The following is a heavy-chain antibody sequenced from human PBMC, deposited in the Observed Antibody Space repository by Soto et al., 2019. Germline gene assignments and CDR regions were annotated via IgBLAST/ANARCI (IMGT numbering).Heavy chain of an antibody. CDR2: IGTAGDT. CDR3: ARAHDSSGYGDSDFDY. D-gene: IGHD3-22*01. CDR1: GFTFSSYD. J-gene: IGHJ4*02. Sequence: EVQLVESGGGLVQPGGSLRLSCAASGFTFSSYDMHWVRQATGKGLEWVSAIGTAGDTYYPGSVKGRFTISRENAKNSLYLQMNSLRAEDTAVYYCARAHDSSGYGDSDFDYWGQGPLVTVSS. V-gene: IGHV3-13*01.